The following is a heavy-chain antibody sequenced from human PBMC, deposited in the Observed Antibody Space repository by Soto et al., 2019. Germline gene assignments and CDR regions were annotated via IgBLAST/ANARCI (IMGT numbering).Heavy chain of an antibody. CDR3: ARDATLVRIPYGMDV. Sequence: PGESLNISCKGSGYSCTSYWISWVRQMPGKGLEWMGRIDPSDSYTNYSPSFQGHVTNSADKSISTAYLQWSSLKASDTAMYYCARDATLVRIPYGMDVWGQGTTVTVSS. CDR1: GYSCTSYW. J-gene: IGHJ6*02. V-gene: IGHV5-10-1*01. D-gene: IGHD3-10*01. CDR2: IDPSDSYT.